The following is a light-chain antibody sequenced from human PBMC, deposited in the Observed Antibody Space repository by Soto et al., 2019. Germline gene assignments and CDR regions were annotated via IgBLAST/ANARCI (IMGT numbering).Light chain of an antibody. CDR1: SSNIGTHP. J-gene: IGLJ2*01. Sequence: QSVVTQPPSASGTPGQGVSISCSGSSSNIGTHPVNWYQQVPGRAPKLLISNTNQRPSGVPDRFSASKSGTSASLAITGLQSEDEADYHCASWDATLSGVVFGGWTKLTVL. CDR3: ASWDATLSGVV. V-gene: IGLV1-44*01. CDR2: NTN.